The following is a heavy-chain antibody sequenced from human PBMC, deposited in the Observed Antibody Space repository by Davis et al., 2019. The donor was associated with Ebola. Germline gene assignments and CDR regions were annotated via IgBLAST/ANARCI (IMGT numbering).Heavy chain of an antibody. V-gene: IGHV6-1*01. CDR1: GDRVSSGA. Sequence: PSETLSPTCAISGDRVSSGAWNWNRQSPSRGLEWLGRTYYTASKWYNDYAVPVRSRMIISPDTSKNHFSLELNSVTPEDTAVYYCVRGWLRTRFDYWGQGAPVTVSS. J-gene: IGHJ4*02. CDR3: VRGWLRTRFDY. CDR2: TYYTASKWYN. D-gene: IGHD5-12*01.